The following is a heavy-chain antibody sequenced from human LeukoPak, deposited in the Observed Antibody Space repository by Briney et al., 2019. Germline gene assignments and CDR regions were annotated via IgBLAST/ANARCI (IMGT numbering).Heavy chain of an antibody. CDR3: ARQYDYGDRRIDY. CDR2: IYYSGST. Sequence: SETLSLTCTVSGGSISSSSYYWGWVRQPPGKGLEWIGSIYYSGSTYYNPSIKSRVTISVDTSKNQFSLKLSSVTAADTAVYYCARQYDYGDRRIDYWGQGTLVTVSS. J-gene: IGHJ4*02. V-gene: IGHV4-39*01. D-gene: IGHD4-17*01. CDR1: GGSISSSSYY.